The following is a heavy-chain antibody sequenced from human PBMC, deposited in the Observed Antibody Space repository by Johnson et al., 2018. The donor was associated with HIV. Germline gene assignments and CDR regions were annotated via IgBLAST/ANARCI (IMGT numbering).Heavy chain of an antibody. CDR3: AKDERAAAGTRGLDAFDI. CDR1: GFPFSSYA. Sequence: QVQLVESGGGVVQPGRSLRLSCAASGFPFSSYAMHWVRQAPGKGLEWVAVISYDGSTTYYAESVKGRFTISRDNSKNTLYLQMNSLRAEDTAVYYCAKDERAAAGTRGLDAFDIWGQGTMVTVSS. V-gene: IGHV3-30*04. D-gene: IGHD6-13*01. J-gene: IGHJ3*02. CDR2: ISYDGSTT.